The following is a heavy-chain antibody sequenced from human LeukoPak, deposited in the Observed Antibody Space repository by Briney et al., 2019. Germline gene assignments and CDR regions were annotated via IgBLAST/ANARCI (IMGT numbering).Heavy chain of an antibody. Sequence: GGSLRLSCAASGFTFSSYWMSWVRQAPGKGLEWVANIKQDGSEKYYVDSVKGRFTISRGNAKNSLYLQMNSLRAEDTAVYYCARSVGVGLYGMDVWGKGTTVTVSS. J-gene: IGHJ6*04. V-gene: IGHV3-7*03. CDR2: IKQDGSEK. CDR1: GFTFSSYW. D-gene: IGHD3-3*01. CDR3: ARSVGVGLYGMDV.